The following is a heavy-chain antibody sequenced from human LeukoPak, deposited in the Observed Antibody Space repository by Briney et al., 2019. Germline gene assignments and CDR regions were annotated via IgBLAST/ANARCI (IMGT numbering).Heavy chain of an antibody. D-gene: IGHD3-3*01. CDR2: IYSGGST. V-gene: IGHV3-53*04. CDR1: GFTVSSNY. J-gene: IGHJ4*02. Sequence: GGSLRLSCAASGFTVSSNYMSWVRQAPGKGLEWVSVIYSGGSTYYADSVKGRFTISRHNSKNTLYLQMNSLRAEDTAVYYCARGNLLDFWSGYQGYYFDYWGQGTLVTVSS. CDR3: ARGNLLDFWSGYQGYYFDY.